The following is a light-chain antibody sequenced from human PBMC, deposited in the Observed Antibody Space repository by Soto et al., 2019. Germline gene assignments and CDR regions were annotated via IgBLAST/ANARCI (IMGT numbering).Light chain of an antibody. Sequence: QAVVTQEPSFSVSPGGTVTLTCGLTSGSVSSSHHPSWYQQTPGQAPRPLIYSTNTRSSGVPDRFSGSILGNNAALTICGAEADDESDYFCVLYMSSGIATVGGGTKLTVL. J-gene: IGLJ2*01. CDR3: VLYMSSGIAT. CDR1: SGSVSSSHH. V-gene: IGLV8-61*01. CDR2: STN.